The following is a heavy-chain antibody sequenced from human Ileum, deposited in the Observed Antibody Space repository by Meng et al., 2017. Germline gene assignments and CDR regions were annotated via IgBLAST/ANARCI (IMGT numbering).Heavy chain of an antibody. J-gene: IGHJ6*02. V-gene: IGHV3-33*01. CDR2: IWYDGSNK. Sequence: GGSLRLSCAASGFTFSSYGMHWVRQAPGKGLEWVAVIWYDGSNKYYADSVKGRFTISRDNSKNTLYLQMNSLRAEDTAVYYCARGHYGSGSYYYYGMDVWGQGTMVTVSS. CDR1: GFTFSSYG. D-gene: IGHD3-10*01. CDR3: ARGHYGSGSYYYYGMDV.